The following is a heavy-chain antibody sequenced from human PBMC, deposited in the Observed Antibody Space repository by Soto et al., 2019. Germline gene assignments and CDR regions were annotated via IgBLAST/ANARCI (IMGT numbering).Heavy chain of an antibody. CDR2: ISRDGSNK. J-gene: IGHJ4*02. D-gene: IGHD3-10*01. Sequence: PXGSLRLSCAAAGFTFSRYAIHWVRQAPGKGLEWVAVISRDGSNKYYVDSVKGRFTISRDNSKNTLYLQMNSLRDEDTAVYYCARSRNSAVADSFDFWGQGTLVTVSS. V-gene: IGHV3-30*04. CDR1: GFTFSRYA. CDR3: ARSRNSAVADSFDF.